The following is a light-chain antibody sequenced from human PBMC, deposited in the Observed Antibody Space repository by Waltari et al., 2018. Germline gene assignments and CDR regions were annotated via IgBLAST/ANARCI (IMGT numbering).Light chain of an antibody. J-gene: IGKJ1*01. CDR1: QSVSRA. V-gene: IGKV3-20*01. CDR2: GAS. Sequence: EIVLTQSPATLSLSPGDRATLSCRASQSVSRALAWYQQKPGQAPRLLIYGASGRATGIPDRFSGSGSGTDFSLTISRLEPEDFAVYCCQHYVRLPATFGQGTKVEIK. CDR3: QHYVRLPAT.